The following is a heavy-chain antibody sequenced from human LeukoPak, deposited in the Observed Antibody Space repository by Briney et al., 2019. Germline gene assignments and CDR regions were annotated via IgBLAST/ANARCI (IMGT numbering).Heavy chain of an antibody. D-gene: IGHD5-12*01. CDR2: IYYSGST. Sequence: PSETLSLTCTVSGGSISSYYWSGMREPPGKGLEGIGDIYYSGSTNYNPSLKSRVTISVDTSKNQFSLTLSSVTAADTAVYYCARVSVDIVATTHYNWFDPWGQGTLVTVSS. V-gene: IGHV4-59*08. CDR1: GGSISSYY. J-gene: IGHJ5*02. CDR3: ARVSVDIVATTHYNWFDP.